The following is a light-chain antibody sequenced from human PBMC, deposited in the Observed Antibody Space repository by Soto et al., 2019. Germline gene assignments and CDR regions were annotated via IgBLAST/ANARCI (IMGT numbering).Light chain of an antibody. CDR2: QTS. J-gene: IGKJ1*01. CDR1: QNITHY. V-gene: IGKV3-11*01. CDR3: QQYKNWPPWT. Sequence: EFVWTQSPATLSLFPGDRATLSCRASQNITHYLAWYQVKPCQAPRLLIYQTSIRAAGIPARFSASVTGTDFTPTISDVQPQDFAVYYCQQYKNWPPWTFGQGTKWDIK.